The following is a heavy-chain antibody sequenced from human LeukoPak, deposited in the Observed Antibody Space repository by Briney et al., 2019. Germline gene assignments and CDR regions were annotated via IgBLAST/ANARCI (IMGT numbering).Heavy chain of an antibody. Sequence: GGSLRLSCAASGFTFISYDMTWVRQAPGRGLEWVSGTSGSGASTYYADSVKGRFTMTRDNSKNTLYLQMNSLRAEDTAVYYCAKDLRRLRVLDFDCWGQGTLVTVSS. D-gene: IGHD5-12*01. J-gene: IGHJ4*02. CDR1: GFTFISYD. V-gene: IGHV3-23*01. CDR3: AKDLRRLRVLDFDC. CDR2: TSGSGAST.